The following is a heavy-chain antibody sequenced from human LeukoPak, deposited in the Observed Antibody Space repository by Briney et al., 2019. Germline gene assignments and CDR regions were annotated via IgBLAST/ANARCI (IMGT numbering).Heavy chain of an antibody. V-gene: IGHV3-13*04. J-gene: IGHJ4*02. Sequence: GGSLRLSCAASGFTFSSYDMHWVRQATGKGLEWVSAIGTAGDTYYPGSVKGRFTISRENAKNSLYLQMNRLRDGDTAVYYCARSAGGSGSYGYYFDYWGQGTLVTVSS. D-gene: IGHD3-10*01. CDR1: GFTFSSYD. CDR3: ARSAGGSGSYGYYFDY. CDR2: IGTAGDT.